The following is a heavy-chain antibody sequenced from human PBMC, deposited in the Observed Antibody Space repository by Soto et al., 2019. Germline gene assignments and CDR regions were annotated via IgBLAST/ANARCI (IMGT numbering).Heavy chain of an antibody. J-gene: IGHJ5*02. CDR1: GFSFSTFA. CDR2: IISTGIST. CDR3: AKGNYGDYGGFDP. Sequence: GGSLRLSCAASGFSFSTFAMTWVRQAPGRGLEWVSTIISTGISTYYADSVKGRFTISRANSKNTLYLQMNSLRAEDSSVYYCAKGNYGDYGGFDPWGQGSLVTVSS. D-gene: IGHD4-17*01. V-gene: IGHV3-23*01.